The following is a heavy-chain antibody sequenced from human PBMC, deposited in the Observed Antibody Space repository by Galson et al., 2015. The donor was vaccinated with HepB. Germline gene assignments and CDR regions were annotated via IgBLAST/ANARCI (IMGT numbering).Heavy chain of an antibody. J-gene: IGHJ4*02. CDR2: IDPNSGAT. Sequence: CKASGYSLTGYYMHWVRQAPGQGLEWMGRIDPNSGATIYAQNFQGRVTMTRDTSISTAYMELTRLRSDDTAVYYCAIPHLGCVSSLLDYWGQGTLVTVSS. CDR1: GYSLTGYY. CDR3: AIPHLGCVSSLLDY. V-gene: IGHV1-2*06. D-gene: IGHD5/OR15-5a*01.